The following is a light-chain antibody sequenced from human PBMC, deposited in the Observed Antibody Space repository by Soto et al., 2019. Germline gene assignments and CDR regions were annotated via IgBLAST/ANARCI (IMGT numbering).Light chain of an antibody. Sequence: EIVLIPFLGTLFLSRGERATLSCRASQSVSSSYLAWYQQKPGQAPRLLIYGASSTATGIPDRFCGSGSGTDFPLTISRLEPEDFAVYYCQPYGSSPRTFAQGPKVDIK. J-gene: IGKJ1*01. CDR3: QPYGSSPRT. V-gene: IGKV3-20*01. CDR2: GAS. CDR1: QSVSSSY.